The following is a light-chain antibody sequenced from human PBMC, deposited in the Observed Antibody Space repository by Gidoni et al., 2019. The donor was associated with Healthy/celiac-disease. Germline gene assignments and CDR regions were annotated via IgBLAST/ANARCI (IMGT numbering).Light chain of an antibody. CDR2: DAS. V-gene: IGKV3-11*01. J-gene: IGKJ4*01. Sequence: EIVWTQCPATLSLSPGERATLSCRARQSVSSYLAWYQQQPGQAPRLLIYDASNRATGIPARFSGSGSGTDFPLTISSLEPEAFAVYYCQQRSNWPLTFGGGTKVEIK. CDR3: QQRSNWPLT. CDR1: QSVSSY.